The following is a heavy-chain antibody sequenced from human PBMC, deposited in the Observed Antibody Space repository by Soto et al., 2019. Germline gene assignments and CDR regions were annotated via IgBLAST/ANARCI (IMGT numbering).Heavy chain of an antibody. J-gene: IGHJ4*02. CDR2: IWYDGSNK. D-gene: IGHD6-13*01. V-gene: IGHV3-33*01. Sequence: GGPLRLSCAASGCTFSSYGMHWVRQAPGKGLEWVAVIWYDGSNKYYADSVKGRFTISRDNSKNTLYLQMNSLRAEDTAVYYCVRGGVAAAGRAHFDYWGQGTLVTVSS. CDR3: VRGGVAAAGRAHFDY. CDR1: GCTFSSYG.